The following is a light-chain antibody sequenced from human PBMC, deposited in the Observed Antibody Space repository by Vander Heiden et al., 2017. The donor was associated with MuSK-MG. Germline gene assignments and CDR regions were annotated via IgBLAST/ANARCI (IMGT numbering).Light chain of an antibody. CDR2: DAS. CDR3: QQRSNWPPIT. V-gene: IGKV3-11*01. CDR1: QSVSSY. Sequence: TATLSLSPGERATLSCRASQSVSSYLAWYQQKPGQAPRLLIYDASNRATGIPARFSGSGSGTDFTLTISSLEPEDFAVYYCQQRSNWPPITFGQGTRLEIK. J-gene: IGKJ5*01.